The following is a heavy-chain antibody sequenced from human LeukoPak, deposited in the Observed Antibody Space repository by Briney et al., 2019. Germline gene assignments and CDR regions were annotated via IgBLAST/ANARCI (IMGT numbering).Heavy chain of an antibody. CDR3: AKCGRGQQLALLIPVFDY. CDR2: ISGSGGST. Sequence: GGSLRLSCAASGFTFSSYAMSWVRQAPGKGLEWVSAISGSGGSTYYADSVKGRFTISRDNSKNTLYLQMNGLRAEDTAVYYCAKCGRGQQLALLIPVFDYWGQGTLVTVSS. CDR1: GFTFSSYA. J-gene: IGHJ4*02. V-gene: IGHV3-23*01. D-gene: IGHD6-13*01.